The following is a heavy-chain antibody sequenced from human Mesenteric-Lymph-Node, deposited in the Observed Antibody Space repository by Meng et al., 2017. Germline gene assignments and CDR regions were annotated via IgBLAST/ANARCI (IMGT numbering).Heavy chain of an antibody. CDR3: AHRPVAGYIDY. J-gene: IGHJ4*02. Sequence: QYTLKDFGPTRAQPPQTLPLTCTFSGFPLSTGGVGVGWIRQPPGKALEWLALIYWDDDYRYIPSLESRLSITKDTSKNQVVLTMTNMDPVDTATYYCAHRPVAGYIDYWGQGTLVTVSS. V-gene: IGHV2-5*02. CDR1: GFPLSTGGVG. D-gene: IGHD6-19*01. CDR2: IYWDDDY.